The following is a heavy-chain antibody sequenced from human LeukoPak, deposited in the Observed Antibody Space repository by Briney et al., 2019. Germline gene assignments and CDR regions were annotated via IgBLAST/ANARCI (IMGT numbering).Heavy chain of an antibody. CDR3: ASESVDFCSSTSCPVYYFDY. CDR2: IYYSGST. V-gene: IGHV4-30-4*01. J-gene: IGHJ4*02. D-gene: IGHD2-2*01. CDR1: GGSISSGDYY. Sequence: SRTLSLTCTVSGGSISSGDYYWSWIGQPPGKGLEWIGYIYYSGSTCYNPSLKSRVTISVDTSKNQFSLKLSSVTAADTAVYYCASESVDFCSSTSCPVYYFDYWGQGTLVTVSS.